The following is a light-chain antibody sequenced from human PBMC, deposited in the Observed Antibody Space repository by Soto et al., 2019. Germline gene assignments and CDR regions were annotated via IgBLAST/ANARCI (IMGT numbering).Light chain of an antibody. CDR3: QQYISYWT. CDR1: QSISSW. CDR2: TAS. J-gene: IGKJ1*01. V-gene: IGKV1-5*03. Sequence: DIQMTQSPSTLSASVGDRVTITCRASQSISSWLAWYQQKPGKAPKVLIYTASSLESGVPSRFSGSGSGTEFTLTISSLQPDDFATYYCQQYISYWTFGQGTKVEIK.